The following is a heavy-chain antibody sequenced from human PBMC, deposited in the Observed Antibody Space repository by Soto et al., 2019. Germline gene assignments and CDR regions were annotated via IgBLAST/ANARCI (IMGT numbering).Heavy chain of an antibody. J-gene: IGHJ6*03. CDR3: ARILEYRGYYYYYYMDV. D-gene: IGHD6-6*01. V-gene: IGHV2-26*01. CDR1: VFSLSNARMG. Sequence: SGPTLVNPTETLTLTCTVSVFSLSNARMGVSWIRQPPGKALEWLAHIFSNDEKSYSTSLKSRLTISKDTSKSQVVLTMTNMDPVDTATYYCARILEYRGYYYYYYMDVWGKGTTVTVSS. CDR2: IFSNDEK.